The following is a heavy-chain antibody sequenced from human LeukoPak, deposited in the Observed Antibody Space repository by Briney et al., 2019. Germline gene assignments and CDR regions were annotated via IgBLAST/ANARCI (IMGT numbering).Heavy chain of an antibody. V-gene: IGHV3-23*01. Sequence: GGSLRLSCAASGFTFSNYAMSWVRQAPGKGLEWVSAISASGGSTYYADSVKGRFTISRDNSKNTLYLQMHSLRAEDTAVYYCARYGGSSFYYGMDVWGQGTTVTVSS. D-gene: IGHD2-15*01. CDR3: ARYGGSSFYYGMDV. J-gene: IGHJ6*02. CDR2: ISASGGST. CDR1: GFTFSNYA.